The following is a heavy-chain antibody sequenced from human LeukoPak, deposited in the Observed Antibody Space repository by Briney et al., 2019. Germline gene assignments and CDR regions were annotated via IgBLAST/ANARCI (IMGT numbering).Heavy chain of an antibody. CDR2: ISAYNGNT. V-gene: IGHV1-18*01. Sequence: GASVKVSCKASGYTFTSYGISWVRQAPGQGLEWMGCISAYNGNTNYAQKLQGRVTMTTDTSTSTAYMELRSLRSDDTAVYYCAAVRLKGGHYDSSGYSADYWGQGTLVTVSS. CDR3: AAVRLKGGHYDSSGYSADY. D-gene: IGHD3-22*01. CDR1: GYTFTSYG. J-gene: IGHJ4*02.